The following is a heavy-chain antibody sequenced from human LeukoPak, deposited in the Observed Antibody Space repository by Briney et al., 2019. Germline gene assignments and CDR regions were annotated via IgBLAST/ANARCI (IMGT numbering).Heavy chain of an antibody. D-gene: IGHD2-2*01. Sequence: GGSLRLSCAASGFTFSSYAMHWVRQAPGKGLEWVAVISYDGSNKYYADSVKGRFTISRDNSKNTLYLQMNSLRAEDTAVHYCARDPNPVVPAAMSPYFDYWGQGTLVTVSS. CDR2: ISYDGSNK. CDR1: GFTFSSYA. V-gene: IGHV3-30-3*01. CDR3: ARDPNPVVPAAMSPYFDY. J-gene: IGHJ4*02.